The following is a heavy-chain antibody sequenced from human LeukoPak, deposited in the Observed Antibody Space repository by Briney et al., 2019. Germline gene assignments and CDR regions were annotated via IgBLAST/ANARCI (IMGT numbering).Heavy chain of an antibody. D-gene: IGHD1-26*01. J-gene: IGHJ4*02. CDR3: AKDRMYSSGWAFDY. CDR2: IGGSGGST. Sequence: GGSLRLSCAASGFSFSSYAMSWVRQAPGKGLEWVSAIGGSGGSTHFADSVKGRFTISRDNSKNRLYLEMNTLRAEDTAVYYCAKDRMYSSGWAFDYWGQGTLVTVSS. V-gene: IGHV3-23*01. CDR1: GFSFSSYA.